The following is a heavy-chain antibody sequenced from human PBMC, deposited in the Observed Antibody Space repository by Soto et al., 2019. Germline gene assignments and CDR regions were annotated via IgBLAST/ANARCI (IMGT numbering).Heavy chain of an antibody. Sequence: SETLSLTCAVSGYSISSGYYWGWLPQPPGKGLEWIGSNYHAGSTYYNPSLNSRVTLSIDMTNNHVSLIVNSVTAAGTAVYYCARVGPWVPYYYDSSPCTFENWFDPWGQGTLVTVSS. J-gene: IGHJ5*02. V-gene: IGHV4-38-2*01. D-gene: IGHD3-22*01. CDR2: NYHAGST. CDR1: GYSISSGYY. CDR3: ARVGPWVPYYYDSSPCTFENWFDP.